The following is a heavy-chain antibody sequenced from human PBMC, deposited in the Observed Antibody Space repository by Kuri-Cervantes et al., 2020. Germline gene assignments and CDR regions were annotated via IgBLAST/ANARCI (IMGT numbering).Heavy chain of an antibody. Sequence: GESLKISCAASGFTFSDYYMSWVRQASGKGLEWVGRIRSKANSYATAYAASVKGSFTISRDDSKSTAYLQMNSLKTDDTAVYYCTTSGVAWGQGTLVTVSS. D-gene: IGHD3-10*01. CDR3: TTSGVA. V-gene: IGHV3-73*01. CDR1: GFTFSDYY. J-gene: IGHJ4*02. CDR2: IRSKANSYAT.